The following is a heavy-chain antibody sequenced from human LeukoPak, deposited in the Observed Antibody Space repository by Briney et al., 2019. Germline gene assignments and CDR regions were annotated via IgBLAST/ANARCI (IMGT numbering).Heavy chain of an antibody. D-gene: IGHD2-2*01. CDR2: ISSSSGYR. Sequence: PGGSLRLSCAASGFTFSGYGMNWVRQAPGKGLEWVSSISSSSGYRYYADSAKGRFTISRDNAKNSLYLQMNSLRVEDTAVYYCARVQTPYISNVFDAFDIWGQGTVVTVSS. CDR1: GFTFSGYG. CDR3: ARVQTPYISNVFDAFDI. J-gene: IGHJ3*02. V-gene: IGHV3-21*01.